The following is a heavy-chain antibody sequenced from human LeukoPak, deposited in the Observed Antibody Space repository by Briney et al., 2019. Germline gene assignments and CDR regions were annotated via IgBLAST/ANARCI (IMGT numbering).Heavy chain of an antibody. CDR1: GGSISSYY. D-gene: IGHD1-26*01. J-gene: IGHJ4*02. CDR3: AREIPGIVGATYFDY. V-gene: IGHV4-59*01. CDR2: IYYSGST. Sequence: PSETLSLTCTVSGGSISSYYWSWIRQPPGKGLEWIGYIYYSGSTNYNPSLQSRVTISVGTSKNQFSLKLSSVTAADTAVYYCAREIPGIVGATYFDYWGQGTLVTVSS.